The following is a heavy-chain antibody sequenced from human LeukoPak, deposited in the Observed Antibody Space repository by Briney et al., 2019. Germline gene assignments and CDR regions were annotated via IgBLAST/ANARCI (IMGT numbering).Heavy chain of an antibody. Sequence: GGSLRLSCAASGFTFSSYSMNWVRQAPGKGLEWASSISSSSSYIYYADSVKGRFTISRDNAKNSLYLQMNSLRAEDTAVYYCARGRIAVADIDYWGQGTLVTVSS. J-gene: IGHJ4*02. CDR1: GFTFSSYS. CDR3: ARGRIAVADIDY. V-gene: IGHV3-21*01. D-gene: IGHD6-19*01. CDR2: ISSSSSYI.